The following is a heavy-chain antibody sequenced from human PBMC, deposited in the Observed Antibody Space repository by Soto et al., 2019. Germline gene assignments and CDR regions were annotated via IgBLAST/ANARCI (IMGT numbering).Heavy chain of an antibody. D-gene: IGHD4-17*01. Sequence: VQLVESGGGLVQPGGSLRLSCAASGFTFSSYWMSWVRQAPGKGLEWVANIKQDGSEKYYVDSVKGRFTISRDNAKNSLYLQMNSLRAEDTAVYYCAREGDTFIYGGNSGVLDYWGQGTLVTVSS. V-gene: IGHV3-7*01. CDR1: GFTFSSYW. CDR2: IKQDGSEK. J-gene: IGHJ4*02. CDR3: AREGDTFIYGGNSGVLDY.